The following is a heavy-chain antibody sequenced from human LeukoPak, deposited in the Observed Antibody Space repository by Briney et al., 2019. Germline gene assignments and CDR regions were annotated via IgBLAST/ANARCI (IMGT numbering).Heavy chain of an antibody. Sequence: GASVKVSCKASGYTFTDYYLHWVRQAPGQGLEWMGWINPYSGATDSAQKFQGRVTMTGDTSISTAYMELSRLRSDDTAVYYCARTSYYDGSGYFDYWGQGTLVTVSS. CDR3: ARTSYYDGSGYFDY. D-gene: IGHD3-22*01. CDR1: GYTFTDYY. CDR2: INPYSGAT. V-gene: IGHV1-2*02. J-gene: IGHJ4*02.